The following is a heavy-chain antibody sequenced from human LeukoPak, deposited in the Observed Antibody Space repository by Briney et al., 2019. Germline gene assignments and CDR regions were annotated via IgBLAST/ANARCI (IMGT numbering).Heavy chain of an antibody. J-gene: IGHJ6*03. Sequence: ASVKVSCKASGYSFTSYDINWVRQAPGQGLEWMGWINPNSGGTNYAQKFQGRVTMTRDTSISTAYMELSRLRSDDTAVYYCARGDSAAGPFYYYMDVWGKGTTVTISS. D-gene: IGHD6-13*01. V-gene: IGHV1-2*02. CDR3: ARGDSAAGPFYYYMDV. CDR2: INPNSGGT. CDR1: GYSFTSYD.